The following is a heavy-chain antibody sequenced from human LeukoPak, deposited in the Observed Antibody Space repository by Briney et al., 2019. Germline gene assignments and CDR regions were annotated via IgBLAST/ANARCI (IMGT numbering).Heavy chain of an antibody. V-gene: IGHV4-59*01. Sequence: SETLSLTCTVSGGSISSYYWSWIRQPPGKGLEWIGYIYYSGSTNYNPSLKSRVTISVDTSKNQLSLKLSSVTAADTAVYYCARGRAYYDILTGFPYYYYYGMDVWGQGTTVTVSS. CDR2: IYYSGST. CDR3: ARGRAYYDILTGFPYYYYYGMDV. CDR1: GGSISSYY. J-gene: IGHJ6*02. D-gene: IGHD3-9*01.